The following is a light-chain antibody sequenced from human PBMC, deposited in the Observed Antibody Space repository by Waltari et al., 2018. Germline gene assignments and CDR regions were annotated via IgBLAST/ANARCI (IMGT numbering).Light chain of an antibody. CDR3: QTWDDTTV. V-gene: IGLV3-1*01. J-gene: IGLJ1*01. Sequence: SYELTQPPSVSVSPGQTATIPCSATKLEDKYVCWYQQKPGQSPVLVIYQDSKRPPGLPGRFSGSNSGNPATLTISGTQPLDEADYYCQTWDDTTVFGSGTRISVL. CDR1: KLEDKY. CDR2: QDS.